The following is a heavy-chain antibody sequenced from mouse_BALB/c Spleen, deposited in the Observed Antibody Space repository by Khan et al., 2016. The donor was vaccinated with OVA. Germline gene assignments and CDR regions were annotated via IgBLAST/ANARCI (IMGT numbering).Heavy chain of an antibody. Sequence: VQLQQPGPELVKHGASVKMSCKASGYTFTSYVMHWLRQKPGQGLEWIGYIYPYNDDTKYNEKFKGKATLTSDKSSSTAYMELSSLTSEDSAVYYCAKNDRYDVYFDYWGQGTTLTVSS. J-gene: IGHJ2*01. CDR3: AKNDRYDVYFDY. D-gene: IGHD2-14*01. CDR1: GYTFTSYV. V-gene: IGHV1S136*01. CDR2: IYPYNDDT.